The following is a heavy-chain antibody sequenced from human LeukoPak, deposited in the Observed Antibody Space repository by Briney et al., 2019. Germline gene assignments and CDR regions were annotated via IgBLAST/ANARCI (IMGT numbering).Heavy chain of an antibody. D-gene: IGHD6-6*01. Sequence: SETLSLTCTVSGGSISSSSYYWGWIRQPPGKGLEWIGSIYYSGSTYYNPSLKSRVTISVDTSKNQFSLKLSSVTAADTAVYYCAALGAARGNFDYWGQGTLVTVSS. CDR3: AALGAARGNFDY. V-gene: IGHV4-39*07. CDR2: IYYSGST. J-gene: IGHJ4*02. CDR1: GGSISSSSYY.